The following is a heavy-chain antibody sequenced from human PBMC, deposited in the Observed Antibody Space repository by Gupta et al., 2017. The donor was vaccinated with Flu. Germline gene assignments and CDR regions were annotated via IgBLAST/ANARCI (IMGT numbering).Heavy chain of an antibody. V-gene: IGHV4-34*01. Sequence: QVQLQQWGAGLLKPSETLSLTCAVYGGSFSGYYWSWIRQPPGKGLEWIGEINHSGSTNYNPSLKSRVTISVDTSKNQFSLKLSSVTAADTAVYYCARGGPDYGDYFGASRNWFDPWGQGTLVTVSS. J-gene: IGHJ5*02. D-gene: IGHD4-17*01. CDR2: INHSGST. CDR3: ARGGPDYGDYFGASRNWFDP. CDR1: GGSFSGYY.